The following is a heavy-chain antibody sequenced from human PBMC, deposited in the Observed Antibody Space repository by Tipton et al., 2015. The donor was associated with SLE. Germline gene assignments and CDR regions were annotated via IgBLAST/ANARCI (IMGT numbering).Heavy chain of an antibody. V-gene: IGHV4-4*08. Sequence: TLSLTCTVSGDSISIYFWTCIRQPPGKGLEWIGDTYRSGRTNSNPSLKSRVTISMDTSNNQFSLKLASVSAADPAVYYCATGTLVGSWYYSMDVWGKGTTVTVSS. CDR2: TYRSGRT. CDR3: ATGTLVGSWYYSMDV. D-gene: IGHD2-2*03. J-gene: IGHJ6*03. CDR1: GDSISIYF.